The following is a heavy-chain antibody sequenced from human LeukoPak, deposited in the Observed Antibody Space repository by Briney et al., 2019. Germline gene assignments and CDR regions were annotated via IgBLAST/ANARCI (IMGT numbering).Heavy chain of an antibody. V-gene: IGHV3-23*01. Sequence: GGSLRLSCAASGFTFSIYAMSWVRQAPGKGLEWVSVISSSGGDTYYADSVKGRFTISRDNSKNTLYLQMNSLRAEDTAVYYCARDNSVGDYAWWFDPWGQGTLVTVSS. CDR1: GFTFSIYA. CDR2: ISSSGGDT. CDR3: ARDNSVGDYAWWFDP. J-gene: IGHJ5*02. D-gene: IGHD1-26*01.